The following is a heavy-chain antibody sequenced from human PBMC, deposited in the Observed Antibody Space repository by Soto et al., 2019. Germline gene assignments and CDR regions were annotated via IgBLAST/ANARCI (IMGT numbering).Heavy chain of an antibody. V-gene: IGHV1-69*12. CDR1: GGTFSSYA. Sequence: QVQLVQSGAEVKKPGSSVKVSCKASGGTFSSYAISWVRQAPGQGLEWMGGIIPIFGTANYAQKVKGRVTITADESTSTAYMAMSSLRSEDQAVYYWASGTRVTHFDYWGQGTLVNVSS. CDR3: ASGTRVTHFDY. J-gene: IGHJ4*02. CDR2: IIPIFGTA. D-gene: IGHD3-10*01.